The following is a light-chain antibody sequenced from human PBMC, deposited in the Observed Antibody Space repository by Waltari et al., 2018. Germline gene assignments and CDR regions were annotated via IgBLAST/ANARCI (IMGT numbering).Light chain of an antibody. Sequence: QSVLTQPPSVSGAPGQRVTISCTGSSTNIGAGYAVHWYQQLPGTAPKLLIYGNNNRPSGVPDRFSGSKSGSKSGTSASLAITGLQAEDEADYYCQSYDTSLSGSGVFGTGTKVTVL. CDR2: GNN. V-gene: IGLV1-40*01. CDR3: QSYDTSLSGSGV. J-gene: IGLJ1*01. CDR1: STNIGAGYA.